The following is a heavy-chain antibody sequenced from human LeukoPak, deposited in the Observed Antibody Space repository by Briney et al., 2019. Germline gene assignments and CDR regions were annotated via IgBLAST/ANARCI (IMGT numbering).Heavy chain of an antibody. D-gene: IGHD3-10*01. CDR3: ARDEGPHNGEFDY. CDR1: GFTFSDYY. Sequence: GGSLRLSCAASGFTFSDYYMSWIRQAPGKGLEWVSYISSSSSYTNYADSVKGRFTISRDNAKNSLYLQMNSLRDEDTAVYYCARDEGPHNGEFDYWGQGTLVTVSS. CDR2: ISSSSSYT. V-gene: IGHV3-11*06. J-gene: IGHJ4*02.